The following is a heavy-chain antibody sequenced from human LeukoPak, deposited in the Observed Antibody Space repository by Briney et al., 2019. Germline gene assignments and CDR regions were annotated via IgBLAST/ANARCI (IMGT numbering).Heavy chain of an antibody. CDR3: ARVPATTGSGIDV. V-gene: IGHV3-23*01. Sequence: GGSLRLSCAASGFTFSSYAMSWVRQAPGKGLEWVSAISGSGGSTYYADSVKGRFTISRDNSKNTLYLQMDSLRAEDTAVYYCARVPATTGSGIDVWGQGTTVTVSS. D-gene: IGHD4-17*01. CDR2: ISGSGGST. J-gene: IGHJ6*02. CDR1: GFTFSSYA.